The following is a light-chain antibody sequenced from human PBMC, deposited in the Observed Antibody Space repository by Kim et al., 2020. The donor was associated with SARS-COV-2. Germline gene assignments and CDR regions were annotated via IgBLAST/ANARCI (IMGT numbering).Light chain of an antibody. Sequence: GQSITISCTGTSSDVGGYNYVSWYQQHPGKAPKLMIYDVSNLPSGVSNRFSGSKSGNTASLTISGLQAEDEADYYCSSYTSSSLVVFGGGTQLTVL. J-gene: IGLJ2*01. V-gene: IGLV2-14*03. CDR1: SSDVGGYNY. CDR2: DVS. CDR3: SSYTSSSLVV.